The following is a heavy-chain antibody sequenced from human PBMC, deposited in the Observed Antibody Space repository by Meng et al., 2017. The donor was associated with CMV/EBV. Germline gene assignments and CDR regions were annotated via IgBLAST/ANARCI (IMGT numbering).Heavy chain of an antibody. Sequence: QLQESGPRMVKASPTLHLTGPVSGDSIRSCDSYWSWIRQPPGKGLEWIGYIYYSGSTYYNPSLKSRVTISVDTSKNQFSLKLSSVTAADTAVYYCARDNRRGGVDYWGQGTLVTVSS. CDR1: GDSIRSCDSY. CDR2: IYYSGST. CDR3: ARDNRRGGVDY. D-gene: IGHD3-3*01. V-gene: IGHV4-30-4*08. J-gene: IGHJ4*02.